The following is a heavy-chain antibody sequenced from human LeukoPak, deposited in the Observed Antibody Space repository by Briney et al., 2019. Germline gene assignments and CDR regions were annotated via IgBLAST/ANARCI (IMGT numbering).Heavy chain of an antibody. CDR2: ISYDGNIK. CDR1: GFSFTSYN. V-gene: IGHV3-30*18. J-gene: IGHJ6*03. CDR3: AKDYHYDVLAGYMDV. D-gene: IGHD3-9*01. Sequence: GGSLRLSCAASGFSFTSYNFHWVRQAPGKGLQWLGFISYDGNIKYEDSVTGRFTISRDNSNNTLYLQMNSLRAEDTAVYYCAKDYHYDVLAGYMDVWGKGTTVTISS.